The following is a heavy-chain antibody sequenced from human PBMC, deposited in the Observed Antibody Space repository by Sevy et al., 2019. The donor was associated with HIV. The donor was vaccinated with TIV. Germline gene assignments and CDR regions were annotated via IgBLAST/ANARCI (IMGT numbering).Heavy chain of an antibody. D-gene: IGHD1-26*01. CDR1: GFTFSSYA. V-gene: IGHV3-30-3*01. CDR2: ISYDGSNK. Sequence: GGSLRLSCAASGFTFSSYAMHWVRQAPGKGLEWVAVISYDGSNKYYADSVKGRFTISRDNSKNTLYLQMNSLRAEITAVYYCASPTGPWEVLGGAFDIWGQGTMVTVSS. J-gene: IGHJ3*02. CDR3: ASPTGPWEVLGGAFDI.